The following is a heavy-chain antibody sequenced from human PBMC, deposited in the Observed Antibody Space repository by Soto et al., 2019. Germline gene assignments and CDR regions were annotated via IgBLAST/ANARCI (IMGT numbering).Heavy chain of an antibody. D-gene: IGHD3-10*01. CDR1: GGSITSDNW. V-gene: IGHV4-4*02. Sequence: QVQLQESGPGLVKPSETLSLTCAFSGGSITSDNWWTWVRQTPGKGLEWIGEMYHSGSTNYSPSLKSRVTILVDKSKNQFSLKLTSVTAADSALYYCARASASSLLRGVIINWGPGTLVTVSS. J-gene: IGHJ4*02. CDR2: MYHSGST. CDR3: ARASASSLLRGVIIN.